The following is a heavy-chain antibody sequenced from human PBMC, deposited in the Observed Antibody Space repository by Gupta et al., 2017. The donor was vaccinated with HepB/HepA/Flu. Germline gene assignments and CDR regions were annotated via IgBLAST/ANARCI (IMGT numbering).Heavy chain of an antibody. CDR2: LSYRGNT. CDR3: ARLPIPAIVAAGTEYYFDY. Sequence: QLHLQESGPGVVQPSETLSLTCTVSGGSISTTDYSWGWLRQPPGKGLGWIGSLSYRGNTYNNPSLQIRGTISVDTSKNQFSLSLTSVTAADTAVYYCARLPIPAIVAAGTEYYFDYWGQGSLVTVSS. D-gene: IGHD6-13*01. J-gene: IGHJ4*02. CDR1: GGSISTTDYS. V-gene: IGHV4-39*01.